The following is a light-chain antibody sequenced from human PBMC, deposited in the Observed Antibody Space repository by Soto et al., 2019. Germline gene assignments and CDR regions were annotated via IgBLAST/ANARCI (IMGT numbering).Light chain of an antibody. J-gene: IGLJ1*01. V-gene: IGLV2-14*03. CDR1: GSDVGDYNY. CDR3: SSYTGSSTFYV. CDR2: DVS. Sequence: QSALTQPASVSGSPGQSITISCTGTGSDVGDYNYVSWYQHHTGKAPRLMIYDVSNRPSGVSNRFSGSKSGNTASLTISGLQAEDEADYYCSSYTGSSTFYVFGSGTKVTVL.